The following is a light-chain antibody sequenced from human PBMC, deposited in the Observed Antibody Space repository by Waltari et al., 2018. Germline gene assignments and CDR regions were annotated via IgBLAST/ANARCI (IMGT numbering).Light chain of an antibody. Sequence: YELTQPPSVSVSPGQTASITCTGLGEHYACWYQQKPGQSPVLVMFQDRKRPSGIPERFSGSNAGNTATLTISGTQAMDEADYYCQAWDSSTVVFGGGTKLTVL. CDR2: QDR. J-gene: IGLJ2*01. CDR3: QAWDSSTVV. CDR1: LGEHY. V-gene: IGLV3-1*01.